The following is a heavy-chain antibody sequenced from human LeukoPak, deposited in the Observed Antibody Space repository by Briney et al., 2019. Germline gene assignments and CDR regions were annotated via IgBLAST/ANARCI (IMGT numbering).Heavy chain of an antibody. V-gene: IGHV3-23*01. D-gene: IGHD1-26*01. CDR3: ATRPRELLSGIP. CDR1: GFTFSNYA. J-gene: IGHJ3*01. Sequence: GRSLRLSCAAPGFTFSNYAMTWVRQAPGKGLEWVSGISVSGDITYYADSVKGRFTISRDNSKKTLYLQMSSLRAEDTAVYYCATRPRELLSGIPWGQGTMVTVSS. CDR2: ISVSGDIT.